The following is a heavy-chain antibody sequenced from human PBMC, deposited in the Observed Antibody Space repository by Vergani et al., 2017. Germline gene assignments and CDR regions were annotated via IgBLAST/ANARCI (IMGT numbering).Heavy chain of an antibody. CDR1: GFTFSSYA. D-gene: IGHD5-18*01. Sequence: EVQLLESGGGLVQPGGSLRLSCAASGFTFSSYAMSRVRQAPGKGLEWVSAISGSGGSTYYADSAKGRFTISRDNSKNTLYLQMNSLRAEDTAVYYCAKDRRGYSYGYVNYWGQGTLVTVSS. CDR3: AKDRRGYSYGYVNY. CDR2: ISGSGGST. J-gene: IGHJ4*02. V-gene: IGHV3-23*01.